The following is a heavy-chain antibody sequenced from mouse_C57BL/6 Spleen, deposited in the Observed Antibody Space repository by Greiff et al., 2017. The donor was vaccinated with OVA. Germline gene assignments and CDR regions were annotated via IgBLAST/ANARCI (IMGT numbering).Heavy chain of an antibody. Sequence: QVQLKESGPELVKPGASVKISCKASGYAFSSSWMNWVKQRPGKGLEWIGRIYPGDGDTNYNGKFKGKATLTADKSSSTAYMQLSSLTSEDSAVYFCARGVPMDYWGQGTSVTVSS. J-gene: IGHJ4*01. CDR3: ARGVPMDY. CDR2: IYPGDGDT. CDR1: GYAFSSSW. V-gene: IGHV1-82*01.